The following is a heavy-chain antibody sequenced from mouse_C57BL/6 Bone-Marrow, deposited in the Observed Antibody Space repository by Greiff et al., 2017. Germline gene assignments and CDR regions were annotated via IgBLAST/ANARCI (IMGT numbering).Heavy chain of an antibody. D-gene: IGHD2-14*01. Sequence: EVKLQESGAELVRPGASVKLSCTASGFNIKDDYMPWVKQRPEQGLEWIGWIDPENGDTEYASKFQGKATITADTSSNTAYLQLSSLTSEDTAVYYCTTVYRGYWGQGTTLTVSS. CDR2: IDPENGDT. V-gene: IGHV14-4*01. CDR1: GFNIKDDY. J-gene: IGHJ2*01. CDR3: TTVYRGY.